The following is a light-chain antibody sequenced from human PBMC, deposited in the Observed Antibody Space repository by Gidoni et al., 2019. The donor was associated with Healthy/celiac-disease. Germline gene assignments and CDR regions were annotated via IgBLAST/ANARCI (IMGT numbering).Light chain of an antibody. V-gene: IGKV1-33*01. CDR2: DAS. Sequence: DIQMTQSPSSLSASVGDRVTITCQASQDISNYLNWYQQKPGKAPKLLIYDASNFETGVPSRFSGSGSGTDFTFTISSLQPEDIATYYCQQYDNLTFXGXTKVEIK. CDR3: QQYDNLT. CDR1: QDISNY. J-gene: IGKJ4*01.